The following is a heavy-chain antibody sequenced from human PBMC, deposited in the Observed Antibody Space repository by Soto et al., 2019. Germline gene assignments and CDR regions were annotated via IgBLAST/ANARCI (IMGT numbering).Heavy chain of an antibody. CDR2: INHSGST. D-gene: IGHD6-13*01. J-gene: IGHJ4*02. CDR3: ARGRGSSWYPRWFDY. V-gene: IGHV4-34*01. CDR1: GGSFSGYY. Sequence: SETLSLTCAVYGGSFSGYYWSWIRQPPGKGLEWIGEINHSGSTNYNPSLKSRVTISVDPSKNQFSLKLSSVTAADTAVYYCARGRGSSWYPRWFDYSGQGTLVTVSS.